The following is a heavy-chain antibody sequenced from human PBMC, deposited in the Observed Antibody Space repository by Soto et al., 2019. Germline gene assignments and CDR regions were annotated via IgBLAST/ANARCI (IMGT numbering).Heavy chain of an antibody. D-gene: IGHD2-2*01. V-gene: IGHV4-34*01. Sequence: SETLSLTCAVYGGSFSGYYWSWIRQPPGKGLEWIGEINHSGSTNYNPSLKSRVTISVDTSKNQFSLKLSSVTAADTAVYYCARGEGLPAAPPRHVFDIWGQGTMVPVSS. CDR2: INHSGST. CDR3: ARGEGLPAAPPRHVFDI. J-gene: IGHJ3*02. CDR1: GGSFSGYY.